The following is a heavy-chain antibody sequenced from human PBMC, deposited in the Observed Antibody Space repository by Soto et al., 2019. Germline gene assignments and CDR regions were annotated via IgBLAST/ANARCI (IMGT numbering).Heavy chain of an antibody. D-gene: IGHD6-13*01. V-gene: IGHV3-48*02. J-gene: IGHJ2*01. CDR3: AREPRQYSSSWSSLDWYFDL. CDR1: GFTFSSYS. CDR2: ISSSSSTI. Sequence: EVQLVESGGGLVQPGGSLRLSCAASGFTFSSYSMNWVRQAPGKGLEWVSYISSSSSTIYYADSVKGRFTISRDNAKNSLYLQMDSLRDEDTAVYYCAREPRQYSSSWSSLDWYFDLWGRGTLVTVSS.